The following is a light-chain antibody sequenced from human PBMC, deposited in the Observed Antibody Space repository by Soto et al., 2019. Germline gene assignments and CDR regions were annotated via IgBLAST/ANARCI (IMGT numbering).Light chain of an antibody. V-gene: IGKV3-15*01. J-gene: IGKJ1*01. CDR2: GTS. CDR3: QQYKDWRT. Sequence: IVMTQSPATLSVSPGERATLSCRASERIDNKLAWYQQRPGQAPRLLIYGTSIRATGIPARFSGSGSGTEFTLTISGLQSEDFGVYCCQQYKDWRTFGQGTNVEIK. CDR1: ERIDNK.